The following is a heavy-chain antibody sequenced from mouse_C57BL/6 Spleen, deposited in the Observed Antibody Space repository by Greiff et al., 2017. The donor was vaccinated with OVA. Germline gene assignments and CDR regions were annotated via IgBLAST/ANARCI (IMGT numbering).Heavy chain of an antibody. CDR2: INYDGSST. CDR3: ARWNFYYFDY. CDR1: GFTFSDYY. J-gene: IGHJ2*01. Sequence: DVQLVESEGGLVQPGSSMKLSCTASGFTFSDYYMAWVRQVPEKGLEWVANINYDGSSTYYLDSLKSRFIISRDNAKNILYLQMSSLKSEDTATYYCARWNFYYFDYWGQGTTLTVSS. V-gene: IGHV5-16*01.